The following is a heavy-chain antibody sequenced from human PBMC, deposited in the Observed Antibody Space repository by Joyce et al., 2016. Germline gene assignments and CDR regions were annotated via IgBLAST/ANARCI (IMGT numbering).Heavy chain of an antibody. V-gene: IGHV3-21*01. J-gene: IGHJ4*02. D-gene: IGHD4-11*01. Sequence: EVQLVESGGGLVKPGGSLRLSCAASGFTFSSYRMNWVRQAPGKGLEGVSSISTGSSNIHYADSVKGRFTISRNNAKNSLYLQMNSLRAEDTALYYCARDYSNSPRYFDYWGQGTLVTVSS. CDR2: ISTGSSNI. CDR1: GFTFSSYR. CDR3: ARDYSNSPRYFDY.